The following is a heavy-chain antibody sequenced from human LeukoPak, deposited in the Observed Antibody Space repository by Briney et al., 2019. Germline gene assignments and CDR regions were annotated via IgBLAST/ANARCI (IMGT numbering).Heavy chain of an antibody. Sequence: GSLRLSCAASGFTFSSYEMNWVRQAPGKGLEWVGSIYYSGSTYYNPSLKSRVTISVDTSKNQFSLKLSSVTAADTAVYYCARENSGYDAFDIWGQGTMVTVSS. CDR3: ARENSGYDAFDI. CDR1: GFTFSSYE. D-gene: IGHD5-12*01. J-gene: IGHJ3*02. V-gene: IGHV4-39*07. CDR2: IYYSGST.